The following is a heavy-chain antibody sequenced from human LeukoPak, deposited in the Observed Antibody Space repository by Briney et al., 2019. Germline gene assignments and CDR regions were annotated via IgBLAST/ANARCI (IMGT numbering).Heavy chain of an antibody. J-gene: IGHJ4*02. V-gene: IGHV3-74*01. CDR1: GFTFSNHW. D-gene: IGHD1-26*01. Sequence: GGSLRLSCGASGFTFSNHWMHWVRQNPGEGLVWVSLIKGDGSSISHADSVTGRFTISRDNAKNTLYLQMNNLRAVDTGVYYCVRDGVGAPPFDYWGEGILVTVSS. CDR2: IKGDGSSI. CDR3: VRDGVGAPPFDY.